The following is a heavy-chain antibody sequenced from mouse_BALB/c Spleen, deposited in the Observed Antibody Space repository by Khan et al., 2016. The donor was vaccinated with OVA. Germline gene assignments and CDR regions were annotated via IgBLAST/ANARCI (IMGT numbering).Heavy chain of an antibody. V-gene: IGHV1S137*01. CDR1: GYTFTDYA. Sequence: QVQLKESGPELVRPGESVKISCKGSGYTFTDYAMHWVKQSHATSLAWIGVISIYYDNTNYNQKFKGKATMTVDKSSSTAYMELARLTSEDSAIDYCARGGQWLRRGGGNSDYWGQGTTLTVAS. CDR3: ARGGQWLRRGGGNSDY. CDR2: ISIYYDNT. D-gene: IGHD2-2*01. J-gene: IGHJ2*01.